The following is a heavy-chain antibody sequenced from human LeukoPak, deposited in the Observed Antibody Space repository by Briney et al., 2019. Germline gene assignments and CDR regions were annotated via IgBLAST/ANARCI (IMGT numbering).Heavy chain of an antibody. CDR2: VKGDGRTT. Sequence: GGSLRLSCAASGLTFSDFWMHWVRQPPGKGLVWVALVKGDGRTTIYADSVKGRFTISRDNAKNTLYLQMNSLRADDSGVYYCASGHRYGYDYWGQGVLVTVSS. J-gene: IGHJ4*02. D-gene: IGHD5-18*01. CDR3: ASGHRYGYDY. V-gene: IGHV3-74*01. CDR1: GLTFSDFW.